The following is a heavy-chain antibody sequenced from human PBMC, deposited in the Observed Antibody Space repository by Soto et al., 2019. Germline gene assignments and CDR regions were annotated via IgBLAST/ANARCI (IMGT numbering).Heavy chain of an antibody. D-gene: IGHD6-13*01. CDR3: ARDYSSSWYYFDY. Sequence: EVQLVESGGGLVKPGGSLRLSCAASGFTFSSHSMNWVRQAPGKGLEWVSSVSSASSYIYYADSVKGRFTISRDNAKNSLYLQMNSLRAEDTAVYYCARDYSSSWYYFDYWGQGTLVTVSS. CDR2: VSSASSYI. V-gene: IGHV3-21*01. CDR1: GFTFSSHS. J-gene: IGHJ4*02.